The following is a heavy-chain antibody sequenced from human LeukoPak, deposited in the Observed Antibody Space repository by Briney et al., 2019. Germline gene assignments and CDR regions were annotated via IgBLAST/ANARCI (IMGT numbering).Heavy chain of an antibody. V-gene: IGHV1-2*02. CDR2: INPNSGGT. J-gene: IGHJ4*02. CDR1: GYTFTDYY. D-gene: IGHD3-10*01. CDR3: ARDPEYYYGSGSPDY. Sequence: ASVTVSCKASGYTFTDYYMHWVRQAPGQGREGMGWINPNSGGTKYAQKFQGRVTITRDTSISTAYMELSRLRSDDTAVYYCARDPEYYYGSGSPDYWGQGTLVTVSS.